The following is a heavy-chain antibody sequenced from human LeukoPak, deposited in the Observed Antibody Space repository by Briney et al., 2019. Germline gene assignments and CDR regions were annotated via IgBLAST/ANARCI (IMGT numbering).Heavy chain of an antibody. J-gene: IGHJ4*02. CDR3: ARRKSGDYYGY. CDR2: IYYSGNT. Sequence: SETLSLTCTVPGGSISSSSYYWGWIRQPPGKGLEWIGSIYYSGNTYYNPSLKSRVTISVDTSKNQFSLKLSSVTAADTAVYYCARRKSGDYYGYWGQGTLVTVSS. D-gene: IGHD1-26*01. V-gene: IGHV4-39*01. CDR1: GGSISSSSYY.